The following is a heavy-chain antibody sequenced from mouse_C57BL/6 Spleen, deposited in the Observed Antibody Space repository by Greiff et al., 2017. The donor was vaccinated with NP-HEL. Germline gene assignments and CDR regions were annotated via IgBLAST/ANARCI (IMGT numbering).Heavy chain of an antibody. CDR1: GYTFTSYW. J-gene: IGHJ3*01. V-gene: IGHV1-61*01. CDR2: IYPSDSET. Sequence: QVQLQQPGAELVRPGSSVKLSCKASGYTFTSYWMDWVKQRPGQGLEWIGNIYPSDSETHYNQKFKDKATLTVDKSSSTAYMQLSSLTSEDSAVYYCARGGYSWLAYWGQGTLVTVSA. CDR3: ARGGYSWLAY.